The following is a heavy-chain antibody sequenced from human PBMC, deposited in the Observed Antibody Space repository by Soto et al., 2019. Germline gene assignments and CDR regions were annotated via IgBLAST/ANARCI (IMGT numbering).Heavy chain of an antibody. CDR2: INAVNGNT. V-gene: IGHV1-3*01. CDR3: ARDRNPGGLPGMDV. D-gene: IGHD1-1*01. CDR1: GYTFKRYA. Sequence: QVQLVQSGAEVEKPGASVKVSCKASGYTFKRYAMHWVRQAPGQGLEWMGWINAVNGNTKFSQRCQGRVTITRDTSASTVYMQLSSLTSEDTAVYYCARDRNPGGLPGMDVWGQGTTVTASS. J-gene: IGHJ6*02.